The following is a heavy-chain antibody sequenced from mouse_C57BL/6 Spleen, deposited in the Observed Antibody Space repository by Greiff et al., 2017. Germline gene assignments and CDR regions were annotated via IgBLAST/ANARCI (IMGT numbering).Heavy chain of an antibody. Sequence: VQLQQSGPELVKPGASVKISCKASGYSFTSYYIHWVKQRPGQGLEWIGWIYPGSGNTKYNETFKGKATLTADTSSSTAYMQLSSLTSEDSAVYYCARGGNYPLDYWGQGTTLTVSS. CDR3: ARGGNYPLDY. D-gene: IGHD2-1*01. CDR1: GYSFTSYY. V-gene: IGHV1-66*01. J-gene: IGHJ2*01. CDR2: IYPGSGNT.